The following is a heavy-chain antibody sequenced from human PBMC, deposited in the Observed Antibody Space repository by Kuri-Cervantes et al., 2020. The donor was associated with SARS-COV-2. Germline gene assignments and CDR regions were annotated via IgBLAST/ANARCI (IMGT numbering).Heavy chain of an antibody. J-gene: IGHJ6*02. CDR2: ISSSSSYT. CDR1: GFTFSSYS. D-gene: IGHD2-15*01. CDR3: ARDPPSPYCSGGSCRTDV. V-gene: IGHV3-21*01. Sequence: GESLKISCAASGFTFSSYSMNWVRQAPGKGLEWVSSISSSSSYTYYADSVKGRFTISRDNAKNSLYLQMNSLRAEDTAVYYCARDPPSPYCSGGSCRTDVWGQGTTVTVSS.